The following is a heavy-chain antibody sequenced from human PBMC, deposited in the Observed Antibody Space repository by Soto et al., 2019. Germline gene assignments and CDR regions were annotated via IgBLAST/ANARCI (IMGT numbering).Heavy chain of an antibody. V-gene: IGHV3-30-3*01. CDR1: GFTFSNYA. CDR2: ISYDGSNK. CDR3: ARQSVELWSYYFDY. Sequence: QVQLVESGGGVVQPGRSLRLSCAASGFTFSNYAMHWVRQAPGKGLEWVAVISYDGSNKFYADSVKGRFTISRDNSKNTLYLQMSSLRAEDTAVYYCARQSVELWSYYFDYWGQGTLVTVSS. D-gene: IGHD1-7*01. J-gene: IGHJ4*02.